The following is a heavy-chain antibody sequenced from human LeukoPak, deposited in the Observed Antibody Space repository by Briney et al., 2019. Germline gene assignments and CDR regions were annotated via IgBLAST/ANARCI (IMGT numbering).Heavy chain of an antibody. V-gene: IGHV4-39*07. CDR2: IYYSGST. CDR3: ARGIHYYYYMDV. Sequence: SETLSLTCTVSGGSISSSSYYWGWIRQPPGKGLEWIGSIYYSGSTYYNPSLKSRVTISVDTSKNQFSLKLSFVTAADTAVYYCARGIHYYYYMDVWGKGTTVTVSS. J-gene: IGHJ6*03. CDR1: GGSISSSSYY. D-gene: IGHD3-10*01.